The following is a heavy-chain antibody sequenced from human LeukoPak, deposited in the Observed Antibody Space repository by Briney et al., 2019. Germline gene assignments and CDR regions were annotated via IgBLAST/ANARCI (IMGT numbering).Heavy chain of an antibody. Sequence: ASVKVSCKASGYTFTGYYMHWVRQAPGQGLEWMGRINPNSGGTNYAQKFQGRVTMTRDTSISTAYMELSRLRSDDTAVYYCARGRRDGYNTPYFDYWGQGTLVTVSS. J-gene: IGHJ4*02. CDR3: ARGRRDGYNTPYFDY. V-gene: IGHV1-2*06. CDR2: INPNSGGT. D-gene: IGHD5-24*01. CDR1: GYTFTGYY.